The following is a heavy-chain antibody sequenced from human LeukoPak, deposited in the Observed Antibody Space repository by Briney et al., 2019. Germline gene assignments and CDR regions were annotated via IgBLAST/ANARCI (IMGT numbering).Heavy chain of an antibody. CDR2: FYYSGST. V-gene: IGHV4-39*01. CDR1: GGSIRSSSYY. CDR3: AIHYYGSGSYYN. J-gene: IGHJ4*02. Sequence: SETLSLTCTVSGGSIRSSSYYWGWTRQPPGKGLEWIGRFYYSGSTYYNPSLKSRVTISVDTSKNQFSLKLSSVTAADTAVYYCAIHYYGSGSYYNWGQGTLVTVSS. D-gene: IGHD3-10*01.